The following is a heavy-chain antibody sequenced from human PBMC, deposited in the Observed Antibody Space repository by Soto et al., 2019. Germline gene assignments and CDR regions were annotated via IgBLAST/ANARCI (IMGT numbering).Heavy chain of an antibody. D-gene: IGHD2-15*01. J-gene: IGHJ4*02. CDR3: ARRYGGNFDY. V-gene: IGHV4-59*01. Sequence: PSETLSLTCTVSGGSISNYYWNWIRQSPGKGLEWIGYIYSSGSTHYNPSLQNRVTISIDTSKNQVSLKVNSVTAADTAVYYCARRYGGNFDYWGQGTLVTVSS. CDR2: IYSSGST. CDR1: GGSISNYY.